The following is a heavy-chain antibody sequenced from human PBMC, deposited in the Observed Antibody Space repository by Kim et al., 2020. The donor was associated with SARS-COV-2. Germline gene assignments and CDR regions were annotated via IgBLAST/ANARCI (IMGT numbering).Heavy chain of an antibody. V-gene: IGHV3-48*03. J-gene: IGHJ6*02. D-gene: IGHD3-10*01. CDR3: ARGGEFGELLPLHYYYYGMDV. CDR2: ISSSGSTI. CDR1: GFTFSSYE. Sequence: GGSLRLSCAASGFTFSSYEMNWVRQAPGKGLEWVSYISSSGSTIYYADSVKGRFTISRDNAKNSLYLQMNSLRAEDTAVYYCARGGEFGELLPLHYYYYGMDVWGQGTTVTVSS.